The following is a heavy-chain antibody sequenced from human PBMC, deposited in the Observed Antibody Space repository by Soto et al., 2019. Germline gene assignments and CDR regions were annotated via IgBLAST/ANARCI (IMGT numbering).Heavy chain of an antibody. Sequence: GASVKVSCKASGYTFTSYDINWVRQATGQGLEWMGWMNPNSGNTGYAQKFQGRVTMTRNTSISTAYMELSSLRSEDTAVYYCAKQSVYESIFWSGYYPTYYYSMDVWGQGTTVTVS. J-gene: IGHJ6*02. CDR2: MNPNSGNT. V-gene: IGHV1-8*01. CDR3: AKQSVYESIFWSGYYPTYYYSMDV. CDR1: GYTFTSYD. D-gene: IGHD3-3*01.